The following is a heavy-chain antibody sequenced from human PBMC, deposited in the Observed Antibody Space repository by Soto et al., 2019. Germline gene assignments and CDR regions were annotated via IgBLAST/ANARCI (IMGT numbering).Heavy chain of an antibody. CDR1: GFTFSIYA. CDR3: AKDAVAGYLYFDL. CDR2: IGGSGDGT. V-gene: IGHV3-23*01. D-gene: IGHD6-19*01. J-gene: IGHJ2*01. Sequence: EVQLLESGGGLVQPGGSLRLSCAASGFTFSIYAMNWVRQAPGKGLEWVSAIGGSGDGTYYAGSVEGRFFISRDNSKHTLYLQMNSLRVEDTAIYYCAKDAVAGYLYFDLWGRGTPVTVSS.